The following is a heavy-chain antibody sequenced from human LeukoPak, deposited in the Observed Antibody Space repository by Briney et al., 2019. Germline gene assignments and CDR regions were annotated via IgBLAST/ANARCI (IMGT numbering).Heavy chain of an antibody. CDR2: ISSSSSYI. CDR1: GFTFSSYS. J-gene: IGHJ6*02. D-gene: IGHD2-8*01. CDR3: TRVRVYATIYYYNGMDV. Sequence: PGGSLRLSCAASGFTFSSYSMNWVRQAPGKGLEWVSSISSSSSYIYYADSVKGRFTTSRDNAKNSLYLHMNSLRAEDTAVYYCTRVRVYATIYYYNGMDVWGQGTTVTVSS. V-gene: IGHV3-21*01.